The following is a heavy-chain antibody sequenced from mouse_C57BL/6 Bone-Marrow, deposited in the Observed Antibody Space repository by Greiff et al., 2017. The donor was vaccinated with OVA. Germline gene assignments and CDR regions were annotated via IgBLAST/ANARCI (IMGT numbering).Heavy chain of an antibody. J-gene: IGHJ1*03. D-gene: IGHD1-1*01. CDR1: GYTFTSYG. CDR2: IYIGNGYT. CDR3: GSRSTVVARGWYFEV. Sequence: LVRPGSSVKMSCKTSGYTFTSYGINWVKQRPGQGLEWIGYIYIGNGYTEYNEKFKGTATLTSDTSSSTAYMQLSSLTSEDSASDFWGSRSTVVARGWYFEVWGTGTTVTVSS. V-gene: IGHV1-58*01.